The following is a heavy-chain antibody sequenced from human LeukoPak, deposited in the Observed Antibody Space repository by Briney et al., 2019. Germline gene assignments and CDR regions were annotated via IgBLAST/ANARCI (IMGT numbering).Heavy chain of an antibody. CDR3: ARDRELNY. Sequence: PSETLSLTCTVSGGSISIYYWSWIRQPPRKGLEWIGYVYNSGSTDYNPSLKSRVTISADTSKNQFSLKLSSVIAADTAVYYCARDRELNYWGQGILVTVSS. V-gene: IGHV4-59*01. D-gene: IGHD5-24*01. J-gene: IGHJ4*02. CDR1: GGSISIYY. CDR2: VYNSGST.